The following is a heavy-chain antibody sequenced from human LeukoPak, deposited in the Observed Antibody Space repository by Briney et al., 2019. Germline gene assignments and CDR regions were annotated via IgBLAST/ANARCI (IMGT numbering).Heavy chain of an antibody. Sequence: SETLSLTCTVSGGSISSYYWSWIRQPPGKGLEWIGYIHYSGSTNYNPSLESRVTISGDTSENQFSLKLSSVTAADTAVYYCARGGYYDILTGYYVYLDYWGQGTLVTVSS. CDR1: GGSISSYY. CDR3: ARGGYYDILTGYYVYLDY. J-gene: IGHJ4*02. CDR2: IHYSGST. V-gene: IGHV4-59*01. D-gene: IGHD3-9*01.